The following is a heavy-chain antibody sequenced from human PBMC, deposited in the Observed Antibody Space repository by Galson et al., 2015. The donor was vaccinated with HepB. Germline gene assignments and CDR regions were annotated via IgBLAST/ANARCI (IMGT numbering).Heavy chain of an antibody. CDR3: AKEARIYGLYSAFDI. Sequence: SCKASGFTFSSYGMHWVRQAPGKGLEWVAVISYDGSNKYYADSVKGRFTISRDNSKNTLYLQMNSLRAEDTAVYYCAKEARIYGLYSAFDIWGQGTMVTVSS. CDR2: ISYDGSNK. CDR1: GFTFSSYG. J-gene: IGHJ3*02. D-gene: IGHD4-17*01. V-gene: IGHV3-30*18.